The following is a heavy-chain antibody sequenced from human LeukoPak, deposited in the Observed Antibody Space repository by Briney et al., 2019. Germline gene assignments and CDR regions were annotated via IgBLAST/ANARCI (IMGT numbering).Heavy chain of an antibody. Sequence: GGSLRHSCTASGFTFFTFGFHWVRQAPGKGLEWVALISDDGDKKYYLDSVKGRFTISRDNSQKTVYLQMNSLRPEDTAVYYCVKPRPQLRAFEGFQVFFDFWGPGTQVIVPS. J-gene: IGHJ4*02. D-gene: IGHD3-9*01. CDR2: ISDDGDKK. CDR3: VKPRPQLRAFEGFQVFFDF. V-gene: IGHV3-30*18. CDR1: GFTFFTFG.